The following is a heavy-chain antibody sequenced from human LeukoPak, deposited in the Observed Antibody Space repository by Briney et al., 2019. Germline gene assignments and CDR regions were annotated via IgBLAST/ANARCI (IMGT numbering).Heavy chain of an antibody. Sequence: SSQPLSLTCTVSTGSISSDGYYWSWIRQPPGKGLEWIGYIHYSGSTFYNPSLKSRITISVDTSKNQFSLRLSSVTAADTAVYYCAREGRDFWSGSRGWFDPWGQGTLVTVSS. CDR1: TGSISSDGYY. CDR2: IHYSGST. J-gene: IGHJ5*02. CDR3: AREGRDFWSGSRGWFDP. V-gene: IGHV4-30-4*01. D-gene: IGHD3-3*01.